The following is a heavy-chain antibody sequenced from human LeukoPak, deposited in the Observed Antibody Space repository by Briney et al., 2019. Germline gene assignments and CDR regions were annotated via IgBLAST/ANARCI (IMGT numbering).Heavy chain of an antibody. J-gene: IGHJ5*01. V-gene: IGHV3-9*01. Sequence: GGSLRLSCAASGFTFDDYAMHWVRQVPGKGLEWVSGITWNSGSIAYADSVRGRFTISRDNAKNSLYLQMKSLRVVDTALYYCTKGDWFGSWGQGTLVTVSS. CDR1: GFTFDDYA. CDR3: TKGDWFGS. CDR2: ITWNSGSI.